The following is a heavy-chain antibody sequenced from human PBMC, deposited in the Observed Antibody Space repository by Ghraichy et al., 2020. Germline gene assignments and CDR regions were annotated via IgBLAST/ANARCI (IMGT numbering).Heavy chain of an antibody. CDR2: ISSSSSYI. J-gene: IGHJ6*02. CDR3: ARGSIVVVVAATNYYYGMDV. D-gene: IGHD2-15*01. CDR1: GFTFSSYS. Sequence: GGSLRLSCAASGFTFSSYSMNWVRQAPGKGLEWVSSISSSSSYIYYADSVKGRFTISRDNAKNSLYLQMNSLRAEDTAVYYCARGSIVVVVAATNYYYGMDVWGQGTTVTVSS. V-gene: IGHV3-21*01.